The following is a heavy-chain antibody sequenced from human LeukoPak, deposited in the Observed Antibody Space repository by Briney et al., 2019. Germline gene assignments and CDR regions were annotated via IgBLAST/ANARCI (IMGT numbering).Heavy chain of an antibody. CDR3: ARGVWFYYYYYYMDV. V-gene: IGHV4-4*07. Sequence: SETLSLTCTVSGGSISSYYWSWIRQPAGKGLEWIGRIYTSGSTNYNPSLKSRVTISVDTSKNQFSLKLSSVTAADTAVYYCARGVWFYYYYYYMDVWGKGTTVTVSS. CDR1: GGSISSYY. CDR2: IYTSGST. D-gene: IGHD3-10*01. J-gene: IGHJ6*03.